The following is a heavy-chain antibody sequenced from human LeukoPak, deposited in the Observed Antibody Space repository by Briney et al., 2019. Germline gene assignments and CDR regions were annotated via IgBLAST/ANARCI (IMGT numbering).Heavy chain of an antibody. J-gene: IGHJ4*02. CDR3: AKGSSSWYYPHFDY. Sequence: PGGSLRLSCAASGFTFSSYGMHWVRQAPGKGLEWVAVISNDGSNTNYADSVKGRFTVSRDNSKNTLYLQMNSLRGEDTAVYYCAKGSSSWYYPHFDYWGQGTLVTVSS. D-gene: IGHD6-13*01. V-gene: IGHV3-30*18. CDR2: ISNDGSNT. CDR1: GFTFSSYG.